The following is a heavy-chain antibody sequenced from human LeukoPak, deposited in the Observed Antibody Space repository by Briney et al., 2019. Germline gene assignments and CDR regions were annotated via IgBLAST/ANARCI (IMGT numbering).Heavy chain of an antibody. CDR3: ARVAVDSSSLFDY. Sequence: PSETLSLTCAVYGGSFSGYYWSWIRQPPGKGLEWIGEINHSGSTNYNPSLKSRVTISVDTSKNQFSLKLSSVTAADTAVYYCARVAVDSSSLFDYWGQGTLVTVSS. CDR1: GGSFSGYY. V-gene: IGHV4-34*01. D-gene: IGHD6-6*01. CDR2: INHSGST. J-gene: IGHJ4*02.